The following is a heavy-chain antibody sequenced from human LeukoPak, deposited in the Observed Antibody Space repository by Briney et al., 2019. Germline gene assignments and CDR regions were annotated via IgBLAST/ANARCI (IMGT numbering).Heavy chain of an antibody. V-gene: IGHV4-34*01. Sequence: LSLTCAVYGGSFSGYYWSWIRQPPGKGLEWIGEINHSGSTNYNPSLKSRVTISVDTSKNQFSLKLSSVTAADTAVYYCARQGDYSLRVWFDPWGQGTLVTVSS. CDR2: INHSGST. J-gene: IGHJ5*02. D-gene: IGHD4-17*01. CDR3: ARQGDYSLRVWFDP. CDR1: GGSFSGYY.